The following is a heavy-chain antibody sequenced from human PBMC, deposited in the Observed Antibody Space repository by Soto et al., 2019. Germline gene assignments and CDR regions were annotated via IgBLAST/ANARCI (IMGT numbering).Heavy chain of an antibody. CDR2: IYHSGST. J-gene: IGHJ4*02. CDR1: GGSISSSNW. D-gene: IGHD1-1*01. V-gene: IGHV4-4*02. Sequence: QVQLQESGPGLVKPSGTLSLTCAVSGGSISSSNWWSWVRQPPGKRLEWIGEIYHSGSTNYNPSLKSRVTISVAKSKNQFSLKLSSVTAADTAVYYCARGTGVRGTQIDYWGQGTLVTVSS. CDR3: ARGTGVRGTQIDY.